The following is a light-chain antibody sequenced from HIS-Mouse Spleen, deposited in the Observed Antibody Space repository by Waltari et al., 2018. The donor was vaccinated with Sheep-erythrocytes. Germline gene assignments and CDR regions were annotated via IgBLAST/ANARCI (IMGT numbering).Light chain of an antibody. Sequence: QSVLTQPPSASGTPGQRVTISCSGSSSNIGSNYVYWYQQLPGTAPKLLSYRNNQRPSGVPDRVSGSKSGTSASLAISGLRSEDEADYYCAAWDDSLSGNWVFGGGTKLTVL. CDR1: SSNIGSNY. CDR2: RNN. V-gene: IGLV1-47*01. CDR3: AAWDDSLSGNWV. J-gene: IGLJ3*02.